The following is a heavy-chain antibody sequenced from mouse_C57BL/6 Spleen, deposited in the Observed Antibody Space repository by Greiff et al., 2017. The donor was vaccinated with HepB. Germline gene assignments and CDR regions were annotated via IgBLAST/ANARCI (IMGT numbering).Heavy chain of an antibody. D-gene: IGHD2-3*01. CDR1: GFSLTSYG. CDR3: ARMGLYDGPIYYAMDY. J-gene: IGHJ4*01. Sequence: VQLQESGPGLVQPSQSLSITCTVSGFSLTSYGVHWVRQSPGKGLEWLGVIWSGGSTDYNAAFISRLSISKDNSKSQVFIKTNSLQADDTAIYYCARMGLYDGPIYYAMDYWGQGTSVTVSS. CDR2: IWSGGST. V-gene: IGHV2-2*01.